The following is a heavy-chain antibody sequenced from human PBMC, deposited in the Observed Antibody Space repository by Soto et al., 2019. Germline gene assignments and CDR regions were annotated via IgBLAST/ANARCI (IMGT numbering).Heavy chain of an antibody. J-gene: IGHJ4*02. D-gene: IGHD1-26*01. CDR2: IYWDDSK. CDR3: AHAYGGRSLY. CDR1: GFSLTTDRVG. Sequence: QITLKESGPTLVKPTQTLTLTCTCSGFSLTTDRVGVGWIRQPPGEALEWLAVIYWDDSKTYRPSLESRLTITKDTSKNQVALTMTNMDSLDTATYYCAHAYGGRSLYWGQGSLVTVSS. V-gene: IGHV2-5*02.